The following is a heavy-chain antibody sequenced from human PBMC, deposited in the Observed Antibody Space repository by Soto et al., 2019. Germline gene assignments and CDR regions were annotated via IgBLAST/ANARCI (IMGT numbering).Heavy chain of an antibody. CDR1: GFTFSSYG. V-gene: IGHV3-33*01. CDR2: IWFDGSNK. J-gene: IGHJ6*02. D-gene: IGHD3-10*01. CDR3: ARDNSHGSGSGGMDV. Sequence: GGSLRLSCAASGFTFSSYGIHWVRQAPGKGLEWVAVIWFDGSNKFYADSVKGRFTISRDNSKNTLYLQMSSLRAEDTAVYYCARDNSHGSGSGGMDVWGQGTTVTVSS.